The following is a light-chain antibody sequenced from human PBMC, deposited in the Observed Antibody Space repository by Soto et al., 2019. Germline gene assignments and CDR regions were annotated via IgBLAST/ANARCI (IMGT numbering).Light chain of an antibody. Sequence: EIVLTQSPATLSLSPGERATLSCRASQSVSSDLAWYQQQPGQAPRLLIYDASNRATGIPARFSGSGSGTDFTLTISRLEPEDFAVYCCQQRSNLPRTFGQGTKLEIK. J-gene: IGKJ2*01. CDR2: DAS. V-gene: IGKV3-11*01. CDR3: QQRSNLPRT. CDR1: QSVSSD.